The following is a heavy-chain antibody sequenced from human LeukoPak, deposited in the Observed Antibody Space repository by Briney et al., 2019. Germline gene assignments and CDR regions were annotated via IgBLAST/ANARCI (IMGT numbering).Heavy chain of an antibody. CDR1: GGSFSGYY. CDR2: INHSGST. D-gene: IGHD3-10*01. Sequence: SETLSLTCAVYGGSFSGYYWSWIRQPPGKGLEWIGEINHSGSTNYNPSLKSRVTISVDTSKNQFSLKLSSVTAADTAVYYCARGESKGIDYWGQGTLVTVSS. V-gene: IGHV4-34*01. CDR3: ARGESKGIDY. J-gene: IGHJ4*02.